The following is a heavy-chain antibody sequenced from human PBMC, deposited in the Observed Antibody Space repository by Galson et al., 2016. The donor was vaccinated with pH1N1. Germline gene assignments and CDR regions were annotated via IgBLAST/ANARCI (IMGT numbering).Heavy chain of an antibody. J-gene: IGHJ3*02. CDR3: ARGFHSFDI. CDR1: GFTFSDYY. V-gene: IGHV3-72*01. CDR2: SRNKAKSYTT. Sequence: SLRLSCAASGFTFSDYYMDWVRQAPGKGLEWVGRSRNKAKSYTTEYAASVQSRFTISRDESKNSLYLQMNSLKSEDTAIYYCARGFHSFDIWGQGTMVTVSS.